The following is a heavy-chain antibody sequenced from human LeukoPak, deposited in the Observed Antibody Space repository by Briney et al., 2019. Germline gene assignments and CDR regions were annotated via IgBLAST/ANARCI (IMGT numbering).Heavy chain of an antibody. J-gene: IGHJ4*02. CDR1: GDSVSSNSAA. CDR2: TYYRSKWYN. V-gene: IGHV6-1*01. D-gene: IGHD3-10*01. CDR3: ARDVVMQDYYGSGDFDY. Sequence: SQTLSLTCAISGDSVSSNSAAWNWIRQSPSRGLEWLGRTYYRSKWYNDYAVSVKSRITINPDTSKNQFSLQLNSVTPEDTAVYYCARDVVMQDYYGSGDFDYWGQGTLVTVSS.